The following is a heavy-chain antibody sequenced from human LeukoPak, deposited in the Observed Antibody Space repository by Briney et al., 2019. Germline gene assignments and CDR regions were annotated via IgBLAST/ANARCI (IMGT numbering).Heavy chain of an antibody. CDR1: GFTVSSNY. CDR2: IYSGGST. CDR3: ARDFGDSSGYYVDY. J-gene: IGHJ4*02. Sequence: TGGSLRLSCAASGFTVSSNYMSWVHQAPGKGLEWVSVIYSGGSTYYADSVKGRFTISRDNSKNTLYLQMNSLRAEDTAVYYCARDFGDSSGYYVDYWGQGTLITVSS. D-gene: IGHD3-22*01. V-gene: IGHV3-53*01.